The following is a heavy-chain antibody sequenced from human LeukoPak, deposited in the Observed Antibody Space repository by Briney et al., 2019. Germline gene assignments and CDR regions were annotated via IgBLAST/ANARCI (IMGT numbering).Heavy chain of an antibody. D-gene: IGHD3-10*01. CDR2: ISWNSGSI. Sequence: LSGGSLRLSCAAPGFTFDDYAMHWVRQAPGKGLEWVSGISWNSGSIGYADSVKGRFTISRDNAKNSLYLQMNSLRAEDTALYYCAKDSGSGSYGAFDPWGQGTLVTVSS. J-gene: IGHJ5*02. CDR3: AKDSGSGSYGAFDP. V-gene: IGHV3-9*01. CDR1: GFTFDDYA.